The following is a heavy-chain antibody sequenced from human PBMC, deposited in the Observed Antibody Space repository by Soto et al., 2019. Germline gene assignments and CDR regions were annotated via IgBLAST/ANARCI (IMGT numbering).Heavy chain of an antibody. D-gene: IGHD1-26*01. V-gene: IGHV3-30*18. CDR2: ISYDGSNK. CDR3: AKDQKWEPLRLFDF. J-gene: IGHJ4*02. Sequence: PGGSLRLSCAASGFTFRSYGMHWVRQAPGKGLEWVAFISYDGSNKFYADSVKGRFTISRDNSKNMLYLQMNSLRADDTAVYYCAKDQKWEPLRLFDFWGQGXLVTVSS. CDR1: GFTFRSYG.